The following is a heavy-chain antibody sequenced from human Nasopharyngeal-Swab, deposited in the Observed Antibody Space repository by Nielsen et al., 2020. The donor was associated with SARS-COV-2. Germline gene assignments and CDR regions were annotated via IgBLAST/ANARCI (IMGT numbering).Heavy chain of an antibody. V-gene: IGHV4-34*01. J-gene: IGHJ4*02. D-gene: IGHD3-22*01. CDR2: INHSGST. CDR1: GGSFSGYY. Sequence: GSLRLSCAVSGGSFSGYYWSWIRRPPGKGLEWIGEINHSGSTNYNPSLKSRVTISVDTSKNQFSLKLSSVTAADTAVYYCARGLGQYYYDSSGYYFFDYWGQGTLVTVSS. CDR3: ARGLGQYYYDSSGYYFFDY.